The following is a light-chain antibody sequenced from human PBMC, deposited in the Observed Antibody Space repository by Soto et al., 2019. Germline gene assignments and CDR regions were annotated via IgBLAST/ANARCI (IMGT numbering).Light chain of an antibody. CDR2: GAS. CDR3: QQRSNWPPT. V-gene: IGKV3-11*01. CDR1: QSVGNN. J-gene: IGKJ1*01. Sequence: EIVFTQSPATLSLSPGERVTLSCRASQSVGNNLAWYQQKPGQSPGILISGASSRDTGIPDRFTGSGSGTDSTLTISRLEPEDFAVYYCQQRSNWPPTFGQGTKVDIK.